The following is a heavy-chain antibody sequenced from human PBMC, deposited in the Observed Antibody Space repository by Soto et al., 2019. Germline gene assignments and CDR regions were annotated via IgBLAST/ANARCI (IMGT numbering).Heavy chain of an antibody. CDR1: AGSISSHY. Sequence: SETLSLTCTVSAGSISSHYWSWIRQPVGKGLEWIGHIYASGSTNYNPSLKNRVTMSVDTSKNQFSLRLKSVTAADTAVYYCARDGLDWSIEGLDVWGPGTTVTVSS. J-gene: IGHJ6*02. CDR2: IYASGST. V-gene: IGHV4-4*07. CDR3: ARDGLDWSIEGLDV. D-gene: IGHD3-9*01.